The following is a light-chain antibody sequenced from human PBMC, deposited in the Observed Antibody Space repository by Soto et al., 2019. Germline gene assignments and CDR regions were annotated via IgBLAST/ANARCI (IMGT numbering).Light chain of an antibody. J-gene: IGKJ2*01. CDR2: DAS. V-gene: IGKV3-11*01. CDR1: QSIATF. CDR3: QQRTNWPPTHT. Sequence: EIVLTQSPATLSLSPGERAPLSCRASQSIATFLTWYQQKPGQPPRLLIYDASKRATGIPARFSGSGSGTDFSLTISSLEPYDFAIYYCQQRTNWPPTHTFGQGTKLEIK.